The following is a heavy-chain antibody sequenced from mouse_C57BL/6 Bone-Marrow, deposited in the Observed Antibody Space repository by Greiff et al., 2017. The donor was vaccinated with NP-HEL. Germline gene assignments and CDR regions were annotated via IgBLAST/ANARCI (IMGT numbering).Heavy chain of an antibody. CDR2: ISSGSSTI. CDR3: ARPGSSYKDWYFEV. J-gene: IGHJ1*03. Sequence: EVHLVESGGGLVKPGGSLKLSCAASGFTFSDYGMHWVRQAPEKGLEWVAYISSGSSTIYYADTVKGRFTISRAHAKNTLFLQRTSLRSEDTAMYYCARPGSSYKDWYFEVWGTGTTVTGSS. D-gene: IGHD1-1*01. V-gene: IGHV5-17*01. CDR1: GFTFSDYG.